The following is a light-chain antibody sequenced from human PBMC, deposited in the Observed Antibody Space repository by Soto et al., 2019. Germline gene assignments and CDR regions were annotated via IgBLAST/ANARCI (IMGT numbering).Light chain of an antibody. J-gene: IGKJ1*01. CDR2: AAS. CDR3: QQSYSSPPT. Sequence: DIVMTQSPSSLSASVEDRVIITCRASQSISNHLNWYQQKPGKAPKLLIFAASRLQSGVPSRFSGSRSGPDFTLTISSLQPEDFATYYCQQSYSSPPTFGQGTKVEIK. V-gene: IGKV1-39*01. CDR1: QSISNH.